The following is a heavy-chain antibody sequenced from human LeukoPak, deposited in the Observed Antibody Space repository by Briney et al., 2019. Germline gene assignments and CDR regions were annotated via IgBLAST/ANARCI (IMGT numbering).Heavy chain of an antibody. J-gene: IGHJ4*02. CDR3: ARGFVVVPAAIAN. CDR1: GGSISSGDYY. D-gene: IGHD2-2*02. CDR2: IYYSGST. V-gene: IGHV4-30-4*01. Sequence: SETLSLTCPVSGGSISSGDYYWSWIRQPPGKGLEWIGYIYYSGSTYYNPSLKSRVTISVDTSKNQFSLKLSSVTAADTAVYYCARGFVVVPAAIANWGQGTLVTVSS.